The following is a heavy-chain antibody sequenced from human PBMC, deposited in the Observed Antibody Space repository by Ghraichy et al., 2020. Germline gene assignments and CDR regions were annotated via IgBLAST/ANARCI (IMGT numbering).Heavy chain of an antibody. V-gene: IGHV3-15*05. J-gene: IGHJ3*01. CDR3: TTSNQKDAFDF. CDR1: GITFSNVW. D-gene: IGHD1-14*01. Sequence: GGSLRLSCAAPGITFSNVWMSWVRQAPGKGLEWVGRIKTTGTTDYAAPVKGRFTISRDDSKKMLYLQMNSLKTEDTAAYYCTTSNQKDAFDFWGQGTVVTVPS. CDR2: IKTTGTT.